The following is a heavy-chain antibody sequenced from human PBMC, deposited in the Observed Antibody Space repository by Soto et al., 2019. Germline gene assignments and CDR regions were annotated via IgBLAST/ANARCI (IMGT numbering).Heavy chain of an antibody. CDR1: GGSISSYY. J-gene: IGHJ3*02. CDR3: ARAGASYSGSYQANAFDI. Sequence: SETLSLTCTVSGGSISSYYWSWIRQPAGKGLEWIGRIYTSGSTNYNPSLKSRVTMSVDTSKNQFSLKLSSVTAADTAVYYCARAGASYSGSYQANAFDIWGQGKMVTVSS. CDR2: IYTSGST. V-gene: IGHV4-4*07. D-gene: IGHD1-26*01.